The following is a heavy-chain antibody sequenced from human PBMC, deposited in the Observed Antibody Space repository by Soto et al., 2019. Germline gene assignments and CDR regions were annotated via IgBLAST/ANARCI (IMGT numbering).Heavy chain of an antibody. Sequence: QVQLVQSGAEVKKPGSSVKVSCKASGGTFSSYAISWVRQAPGQGLEWMGGIIPIVGTANYAQKFQGRVTITADESTSTAYMELSSLRSEDTAVYYCARGASYGGKPYYYYGMDVWGQGTTVTVSS. V-gene: IGHV1-69*01. CDR1: GGTFSSYA. CDR2: IIPIVGTA. CDR3: ARGASYGGKPYYYYGMDV. J-gene: IGHJ6*02. D-gene: IGHD4-17*01.